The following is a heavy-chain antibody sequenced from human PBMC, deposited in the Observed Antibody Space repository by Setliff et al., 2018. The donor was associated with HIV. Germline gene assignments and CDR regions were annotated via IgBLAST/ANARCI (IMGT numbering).Heavy chain of an antibody. D-gene: IGHD2-2*01. J-gene: IGHJ6*03. CDR2: IYSNANT. V-gene: IGHV3-66*02. CDR1: GFTVSSNY. Sequence: GGSLRLSCAPSGFTVSSNYMTWVRQAPGKGLEWVSVIYSNANTLYADSVKGRFTSSRDNSKNTLYLQMNNLRAEDTAVYYCAKSGYCGSSTCRNYFYYMDVWGKGTTVTVSS. CDR3: AKSGYCGSSTCRNYFYYMDV.